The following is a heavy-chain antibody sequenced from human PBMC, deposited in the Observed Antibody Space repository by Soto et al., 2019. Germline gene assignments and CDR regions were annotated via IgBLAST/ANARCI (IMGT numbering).Heavy chain of an antibody. D-gene: IGHD3-22*01. CDR2: IYSGGST. CDR1: GFTFSSND. J-gene: IGHJ3*01. V-gene: IGHV3-53*01. Sequence: EVQLLESGGGLIQPGGSLRLSCAASGFTFSSNDMNWVRQAPGKGLEWVSLIYSGGSTYYADSVKGRFTISRDNSKNTLYLQMSSLIAEDTAVYYCATRPLLPGAPWGQGTMVTVSS. CDR3: ATRPLLPGAP.